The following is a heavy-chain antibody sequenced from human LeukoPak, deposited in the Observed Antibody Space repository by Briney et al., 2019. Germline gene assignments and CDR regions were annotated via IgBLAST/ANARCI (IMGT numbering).Heavy chain of an antibody. Sequence: SQTLSLTCAMSGYSVSSNSAAWNWIRQSPSRGLESLGRTYYRSNCCNENAVSVKSRVTINPDTSRNQFSLHLTSVTTEATPGYDWAREQLGSDPWGQGTRVTVSS. D-gene: IGHD5-24*01. CDR1: GYSVSSNSAA. J-gene: IGHJ5*02. CDR2: TYYRSNCCN. V-gene: IGHV6-1*01. CDR3: AREQLGSDP.